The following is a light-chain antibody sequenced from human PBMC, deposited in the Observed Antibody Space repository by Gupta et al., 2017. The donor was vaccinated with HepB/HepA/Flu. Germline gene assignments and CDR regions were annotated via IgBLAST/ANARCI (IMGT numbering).Light chain of an antibody. CDR1: QSISIY. J-gene: IGKJ4*01. CDR3: QQSYSTPQT. V-gene: IGKV1-39*01. CDR2: AAS. Sequence: DIQMTQSPSSLSASVGDRVTITCRASQSISIYLNWYQQKPGKAPKLLIYAASSLQSGVPSRFSGSGSGTDFTLTISSLQPEDFATYYCQQSYSTPQTFGGGTKVEIK.